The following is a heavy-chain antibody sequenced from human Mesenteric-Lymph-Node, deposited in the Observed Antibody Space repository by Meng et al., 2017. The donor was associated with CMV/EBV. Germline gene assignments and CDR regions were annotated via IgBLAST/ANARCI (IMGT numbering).Heavy chain of an antibody. V-gene: IGHV1-69*04. D-gene: IGHD2-2*01. J-gene: IGHJ4*02. CDR3: ARDSCSSTSCFDF. CDR1: GGTFSSYT. Sequence: SVKVSCKASGGTFSSYTISWVRQAPGQGLEWMGRIIPILGIANYAQKFQGRVTITADKSTSTAYMELSSLRSEDTAVYYCARDSCSSTSCFDFWGQGTLVTVSS. CDR2: IIPILGIA.